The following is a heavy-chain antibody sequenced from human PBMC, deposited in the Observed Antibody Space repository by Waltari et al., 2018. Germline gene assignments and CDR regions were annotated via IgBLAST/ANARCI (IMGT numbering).Heavy chain of an antibody. J-gene: IGHJ4*02. CDR3: ARGNGGYSD. Sequence: QVQLQQWGAGLLKPSETLSLTCGVSGGSFSGYYWGWIRQPLGKGLEGIGEVDHGGRATYHPSLKSRVTMSVDTSSNQFSLKMISVTAADTAVYYCARGNGGYSDWGPGALVAVSS. CDR1: GGSFSGYY. CDR2: VDHGGRA. D-gene: IGHD1-26*01. V-gene: IGHV4-34*02.